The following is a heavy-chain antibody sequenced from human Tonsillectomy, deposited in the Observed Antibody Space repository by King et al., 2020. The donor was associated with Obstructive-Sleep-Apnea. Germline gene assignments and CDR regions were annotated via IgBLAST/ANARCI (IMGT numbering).Heavy chain of an antibody. Sequence: VQLVQSGAEVKKPGASVKVSCKASGYTFTSYDINWVRQATGQGLEWMGWMNPNSGNTGYAQKFQGRVTMTRNTSISTAYMELSSLRSEDTAVYYCARDSVPAANLYYYYGMDVWGQGTTVTVSS. CDR3: ARDSVPAANLYYYYGMDV. CDR1: GYTFTSYD. V-gene: IGHV1-8*01. J-gene: IGHJ6*02. CDR2: MNPNSGNT. D-gene: IGHD2-2*01.